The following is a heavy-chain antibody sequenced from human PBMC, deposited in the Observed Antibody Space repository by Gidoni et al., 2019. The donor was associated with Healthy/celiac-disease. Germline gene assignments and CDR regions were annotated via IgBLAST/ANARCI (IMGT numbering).Heavy chain of an antibody. CDR3: ARPHLDCTNGVCSDY. Sequence: EEQLVQSGAEVKKPGESLKISGKGSGDSCTSYWIGWVRQMPGKGLAWLGLLYPVDSDTRYRPSFHGQVTISADKSIRTAYLQWSSLKASDTAMYYCARPHLDCTNGVCSDYLGQGTLVTVSS. CDR2: LYPVDSDT. V-gene: IGHV5-51*03. D-gene: IGHD2-8*01. CDR1: GDSCTSYW. J-gene: IGHJ4*02.